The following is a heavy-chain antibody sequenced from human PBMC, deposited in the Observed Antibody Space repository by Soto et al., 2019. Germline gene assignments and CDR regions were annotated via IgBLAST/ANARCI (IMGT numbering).Heavy chain of an antibody. V-gene: IGHV3-23*01. CDR1: GFTFSSYA. D-gene: IGHD3-10*01. J-gene: IGHJ6*02. CDR2: ISGSGGST. Sequence: PGGSLRLSCAVSGFTFSSYAMSWVRQAPGKGLEWVSAISGSGGSTYYADSVKGRFTISRDNSKNTLYLQMNSLRAEDTAVYYCAKSITMVRGVRYYYYGMDVWGQGTTVTVSS. CDR3: AKSITMVRGVRYYYYGMDV.